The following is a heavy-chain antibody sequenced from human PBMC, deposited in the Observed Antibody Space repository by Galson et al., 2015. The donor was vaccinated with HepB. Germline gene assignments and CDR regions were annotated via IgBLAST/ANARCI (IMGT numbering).Heavy chain of an antibody. V-gene: IGHV3-7*03. CDR3: ARGLRSSYGSFDY. CDR1: GFTFSHHW. CDR2: IKQDGSEK. D-gene: IGHD5-18*01. J-gene: IGHJ4*02. Sequence: SLRLSCAASGFTFSHHWMTWVRQAPGKGLEWVASIKQDGSEKYYVDSVKGRFTISRDNAKKSLYLQMSSLRAEDTAVYYCARGLRSSYGSFDYWGQGTLVTVSS.